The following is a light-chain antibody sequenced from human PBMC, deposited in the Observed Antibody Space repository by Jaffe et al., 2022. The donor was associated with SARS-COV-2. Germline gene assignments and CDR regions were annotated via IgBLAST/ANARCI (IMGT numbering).Light chain of an antibody. Sequence: EIVLTQSPGTLPLSPGERATLSCRASQSVSSSYLAWYQQKPGQAPRLLIYGASSRATGIPDRFSGSGSGTDFTLTISRLEPEDFAVYYCQQYGISPRTFGQGTKVEIK. CDR3: QQYGISPRT. J-gene: IGKJ1*01. V-gene: IGKV3-20*01. CDR1: QSVSSSY. CDR2: GAS.